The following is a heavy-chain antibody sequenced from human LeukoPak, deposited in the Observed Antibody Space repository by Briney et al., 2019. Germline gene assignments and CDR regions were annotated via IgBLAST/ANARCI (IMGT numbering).Heavy chain of an antibody. CDR3: TTANYEELSPP. CDR1: GFTFSNAW. J-gene: IGHJ5*02. Sequence: GGSLRLSCTASGFTFSNAWMSWVRQAPGKGLEWVGRIKRRSNGGTTDYAAPVKGRFTISRDDSKSTLYLQMNSLKTEDTAIYYCTTANYEELSPPWGPGVLVTVSS. D-gene: IGHD1-7*01. CDR2: IKRRSNGGTT. V-gene: IGHV3-15*01.